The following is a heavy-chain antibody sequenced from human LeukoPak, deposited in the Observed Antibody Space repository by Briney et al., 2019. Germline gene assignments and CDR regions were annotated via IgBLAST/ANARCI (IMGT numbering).Heavy chain of an antibody. Sequence: GGSLTLSWAASAFTFSSSAMSWVRQAPGKGMEWVSGISTGGGSTTYADSVRGPFTISRDNPGNTLYMEMNSLRGEDTAVYYCAIMHPYYDGSGYWVQWGQGTLVTVSS. CDR1: AFTFSSSA. V-gene: IGHV3-23*01. D-gene: IGHD3-22*01. CDR2: ISTGGGST. J-gene: IGHJ4*02. CDR3: AIMHPYYDGSGYWVQ.